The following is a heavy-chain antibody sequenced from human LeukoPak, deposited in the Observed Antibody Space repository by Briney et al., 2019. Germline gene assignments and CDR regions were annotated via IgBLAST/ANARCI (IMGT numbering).Heavy chain of an antibody. CDR1: GYSFTSYA. CDR3: ARDPLRSSWSTYNNAMDV. CDR2: ISAYNGNT. J-gene: IGHJ6*02. Sequence: ASVKVSCKASGYSFTSYAINWVRQAPGQGLEWMGWISAYNGNTEFARKVQGRVTMTTDASTSTAYMELVSLTSDDTAVYYCARDPLRSSWSTYNNAMDVWGQGTSVTVS. D-gene: IGHD6-13*01. V-gene: IGHV1-18*04.